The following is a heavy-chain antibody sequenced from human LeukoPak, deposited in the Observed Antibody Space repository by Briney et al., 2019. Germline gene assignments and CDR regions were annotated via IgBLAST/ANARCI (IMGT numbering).Heavy chain of an antibody. CDR3: AVQITMIVVVPYFDY. D-gene: IGHD3-22*01. J-gene: IGHJ4*02. V-gene: IGHV3-11*04. CDR2: ISGTGTTI. CDR1: GLTFSDYY. Sequence: GGSLRLSCAASGLTFSDYYMTWIRQAPGKGLDWVSSISGTGTTIYSADSVRGRFTASRDNARNSLFLHMNSLRAEDTAVYYCAVQITMIVVVPYFDYWGQGTLVTVSS.